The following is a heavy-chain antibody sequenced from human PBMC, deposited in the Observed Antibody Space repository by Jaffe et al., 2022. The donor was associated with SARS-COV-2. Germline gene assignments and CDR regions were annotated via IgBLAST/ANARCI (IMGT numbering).Heavy chain of an antibody. CDR3: AKDPSIDFGDYPNYFDY. Sequence: EVQLLESGGGLVQPGGSLRVSCVASGFTFSAYAMSWVRQAPGKGLEWVSTISGGGGSTNYADSVKGRFTVSRDNSKNTLYLQMNSLRAEDTAVYYCAKDPSIDFGDYPNYFDYWGQGTLVTVSS. V-gene: IGHV3-23*01. J-gene: IGHJ4*02. CDR2: ISGGGGST. CDR1: GFTFSAYA. D-gene: IGHD4-17*01.